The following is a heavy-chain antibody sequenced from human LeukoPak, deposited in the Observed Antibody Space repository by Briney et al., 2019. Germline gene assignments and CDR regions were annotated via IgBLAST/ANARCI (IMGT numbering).Heavy chain of an antibody. Sequence: GGSLRLSCAASGFTVSSNYMSWVRQAPGKGLEWVSVIYSGGSTYYADSVKGRFTISRDNSKNTLYLQMNSLRAEDTAAYYCARDLGAHDYGDYEGYWGQGTLVTVSS. D-gene: IGHD4-17*01. V-gene: IGHV3-53*01. J-gene: IGHJ4*02. CDR3: ARDLGAHDYGDYEGY. CDR1: GFTVSSNY. CDR2: IYSGGST.